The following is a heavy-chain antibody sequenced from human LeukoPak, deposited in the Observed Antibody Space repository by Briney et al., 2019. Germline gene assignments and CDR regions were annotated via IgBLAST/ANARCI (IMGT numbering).Heavy chain of an antibody. J-gene: IGHJ6*02. CDR2: IIPILGIA. CDR1: GGTFSSYA. CDR3: ARDLNIAAAGTYYYYGMDV. V-gene: IGHV1-69*04. D-gene: IGHD6-13*01. Sequence: SVKVSCKASGGTFSSYAISWVRQAPGQGLEWMGRIIPILGIANYAQKFQGRVTITADKSTSTAYMELSSLRSEDTAVYYCARDLNIAAAGTYYYYGMDVWGQGTTVTVSS.